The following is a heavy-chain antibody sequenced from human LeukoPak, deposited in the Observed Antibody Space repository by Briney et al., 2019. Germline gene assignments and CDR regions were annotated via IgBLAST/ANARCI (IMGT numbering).Heavy chain of an antibody. V-gene: IGHV3-23*01. D-gene: IGHD3-10*01. CDR1: GFTFSTFA. Sequence: PGGSLRLSCAASGFTFSTFAMIWVRQPPGKGLEWVSSIFPSGGEIHYADSVRGRFTISRDNSKSTLSLQMNSLRAEDTAVYYCAKRRTTYYYGSGLDCWGQGTLVTVSS. CDR3: AKRRTTYYYGSGLDC. CDR2: IFPSGGEI. J-gene: IGHJ4*02.